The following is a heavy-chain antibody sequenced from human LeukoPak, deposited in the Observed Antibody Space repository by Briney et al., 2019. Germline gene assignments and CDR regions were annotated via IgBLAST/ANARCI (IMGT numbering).Heavy chain of an antibody. CDR2: ISGSSTYI. CDR1: GFTFNKYA. J-gene: IGHJ4*02. D-gene: IGHD6-19*01. Sequence: GGSLRPSCVASGFTFNKYAMNWVRQAPGKGLEWVSSISGSSTYIYYADSVRGRFTISRDNAKSSVNLQMNSLRADDTAVYYCARDRIAVSGGDSFGYWGQGTLVTVSP. CDR3: ARDRIAVSGGDSFGY. V-gene: IGHV3-21*06.